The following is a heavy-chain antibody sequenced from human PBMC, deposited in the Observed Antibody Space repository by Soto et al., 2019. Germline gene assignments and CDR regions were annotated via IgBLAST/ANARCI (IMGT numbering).Heavy chain of an antibody. D-gene: IGHD1-1*01. CDR1: GFAFSSYA. CDR2: IRDSGRST. CDR3: AKEYTTVGIPIFNY. Sequence: PGGSLRLSCAASGFAFSSYAMSWVRQAPGKRLEWVSGIRDSGRSTFYADSVKGRFTISRDNSRNTLYLQMNSLRAEDTALYYCAKEYTTVGIPIFNYWGQGTLVTVSS. J-gene: IGHJ4*02. V-gene: IGHV3-23*01.